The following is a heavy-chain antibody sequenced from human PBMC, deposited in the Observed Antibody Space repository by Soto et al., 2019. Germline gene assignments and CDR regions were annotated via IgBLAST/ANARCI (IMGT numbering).Heavy chain of an antibody. V-gene: IGHV1-46*01. J-gene: IGHJ3*02. CDR2: INPSGGST. CDR3: ARAFPAVVVAAGSLGAFDI. D-gene: IGHD2-15*01. Sequence: ASVKVSCKASGYTFTSYYMHWVRQAPGQGLEWMGIINPSGGSTSYAQKFQGRVTMTRDTSTSTVYMELSSLRSEDTAVYYCARAFPAVVVAAGSLGAFDIWGQGTMVTVSS. CDR1: GYTFTSYY.